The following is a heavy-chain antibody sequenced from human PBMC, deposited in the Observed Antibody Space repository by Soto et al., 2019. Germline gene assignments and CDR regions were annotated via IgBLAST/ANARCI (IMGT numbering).Heavy chain of an antibody. CDR2: FDPEDGET. Sequence: ASVKVSCKVSGYTLTELSMHWVRQAPGKGLEWMGGFDPEDGETIYAQKFQGRVTMTEDTSTDTAYMELSSLRSEDTAVYYCATDLWGYYDSIVPGWGQGTLVTVSS. V-gene: IGHV1-24*01. J-gene: IGHJ4*02. CDR1: GYTLTELS. CDR3: ATDLWGYYDSIVPG. D-gene: IGHD3-22*01.